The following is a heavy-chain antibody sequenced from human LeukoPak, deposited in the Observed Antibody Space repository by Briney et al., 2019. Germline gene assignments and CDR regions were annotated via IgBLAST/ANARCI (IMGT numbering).Heavy chain of an antibody. Sequence: GGSLRLSCAASGFTFNNYGTDWVRQAPGKGLEWVSTISTTGVDTYYADSVSGRFTISRDNSKNMLYLQMNSLRAEDTALYYCASTGGSWYRFDYWGQGALVTVSS. CDR3: ASTGGSWYRFDY. D-gene: IGHD6-13*01. CDR2: ISTTGVDT. V-gene: IGHV3-23*01. J-gene: IGHJ4*02. CDR1: GFTFNNYG.